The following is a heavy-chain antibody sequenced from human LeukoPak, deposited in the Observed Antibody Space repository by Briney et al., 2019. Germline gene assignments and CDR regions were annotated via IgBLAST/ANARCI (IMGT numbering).Heavy chain of an antibody. D-gene: IGHD2/OR15-2a*01. CDR3: ARDLAFSRLDY. CDR2: INPDGIKR. V-gene: IGHV3-7*01. Sequence: GGSLRLSCAVSGLTFSSSWMDWVRQAPGKGLEWVASINPDGIKRYSADSVKGRFSISRDNARNSLYLQMDSLRVEDTAFYYCARDLAFSRLDYWGQGVLVTVSS. CDR1: GLTFSSSW. J-gene: IGHJ4*02.